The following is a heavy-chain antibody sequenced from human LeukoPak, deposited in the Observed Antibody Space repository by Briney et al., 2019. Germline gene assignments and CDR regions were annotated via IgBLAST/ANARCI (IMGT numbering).Heavy chain of an antibody. CDR1: GYSFTSYW. Sequence: GESLKISCKGSGYSFTSYWIGWVRQMSGKGLEWMGIIYPGDSDTRYSPSFQGQVTISADKSISTAYLQWSSLKASDTAMYYCARAEGYCSGGSCYNWFDPWGQGTLVTVSS. CDR2: IYPGDSDT. V-gene: IGHV5-51*01. CDR3: ARAEGYCSGGSCYNWFDP. J-gene: IGHJ5*02. D-gene: IGHD2-15*01.